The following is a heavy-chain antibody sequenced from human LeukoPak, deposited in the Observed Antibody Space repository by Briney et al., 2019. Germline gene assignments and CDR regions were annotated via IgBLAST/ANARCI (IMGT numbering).Heavy chain of an antibody. Sequence: GGSLRLSCAASGFTFSSYSMNWVRQAPGKGLEWVSSISSSSSYIYYADSVKCRFTISRDNAKNSLYLQMNSLRAEDTAVYYCARDSQSGYSYGLSDYWGQGTLVTVSS. CDR2: ISSSSSYI. D-gene: IGHD5-18*01. CDR3: ARDSQSGYSYGLSDY. CDR1: GFTFSSYS. J-gene: IGHJ4*02. V-gene: IGHV3-21*01.